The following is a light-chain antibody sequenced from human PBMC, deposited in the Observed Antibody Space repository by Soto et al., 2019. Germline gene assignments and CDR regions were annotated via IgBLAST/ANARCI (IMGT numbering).Light chain of an antibody. CDR3: QQSNNTPLT. CDR2: AAS. Sequence: IVMTQTPATPSVHPEERATLSCRANQSVSSNLTWYQQKPGQAPRLLMYAASTMASGVPARFSGSGSGTEFTLTISSLQPEDFAVYYCQQSNNTPLTFGGGTKGDIK. V-gene: IGKV3-15*01. CDR1: QSVSSN. J-gene: IGKJ4*02.